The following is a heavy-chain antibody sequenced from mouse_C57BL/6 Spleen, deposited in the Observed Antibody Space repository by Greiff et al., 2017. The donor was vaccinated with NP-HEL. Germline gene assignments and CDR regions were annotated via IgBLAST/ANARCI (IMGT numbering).Heavy chain of an antibody. V-gene: IGHV1-80*01. CDR2: IYPGDGDT. CDR3: AGDYDCDGMDY. Sequence: QVQLKQSGAELVKPGASVKISCKASGYAFSSYWMNWVKQRPGKGLEWIGQIYPGDGDTNYNGKFKGKATLTADKSSSTAYMQLSSLTSEDSEVYFCAGDYDCDGMDYWGQGTTLTVSS. J-gene: IGHJ2*01. CDR1: GYAFSSYW. D-gene: IGHD2-4*01.